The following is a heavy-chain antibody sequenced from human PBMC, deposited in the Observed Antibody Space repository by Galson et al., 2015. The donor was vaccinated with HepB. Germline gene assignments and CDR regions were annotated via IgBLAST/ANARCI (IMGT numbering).Heavy chain of an antibody. Sequence: SLRLSCAASGFTFSNAWMNWVRQAPGKGLEWVGRIKSKTAGGTTEYAAPVKGRFTISRDDPKNTLYLQMNSLKTEDTAVYHCTVGTPGSSWTRFDYWGQGTLVTVSS. D-gene: IGHD6-13*01. J-gene: IGHJ4*02. CDR3: TVGTPGSSWTRFDY. V-gene: IGHV3-15*01. CDR2: IKSKTAGGTT. CDR1: GFTFSNAW.